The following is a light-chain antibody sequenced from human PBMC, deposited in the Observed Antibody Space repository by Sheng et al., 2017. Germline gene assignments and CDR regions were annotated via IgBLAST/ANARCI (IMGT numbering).Light chain of an antibody. V-gene: IGKV3-15*01. CDR1: QSVSSN. Sequence: EIVMTQSPATLSVSPGERATLSCRASQSVSSNLAWYQQKPGQAPRLLIYGASTRATGIPARFSGSGSGTEFTLTISSLRSEDFADYYCQQYSDWPPTFGQGTNVDTK. CDR3: QQYSDWPPT. CDR2: GAS. J-gene: IGKJ1*01.